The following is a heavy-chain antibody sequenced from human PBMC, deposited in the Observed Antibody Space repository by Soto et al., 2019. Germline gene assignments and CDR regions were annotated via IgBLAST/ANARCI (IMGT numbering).Heavy chain of an antibody. J-gene: IGHJ5*02. CDR3: AKTRITSTAATFDP. Sequence: SENLSLTCTVSGGSLSTYYCSWIRQPPGKGLEWIVYMSYSGSSNYNPSLKSRVTMSVDTSKNQVSLKLSSVTAADTAVYYCAKTRITSTAATFDPWGQGTLVTVSS. CDR1: GGSLSTYY. V-gene: IGHV4-59*01. CDR2: MSYSGSS. D-gene: IGHD1-20*01.